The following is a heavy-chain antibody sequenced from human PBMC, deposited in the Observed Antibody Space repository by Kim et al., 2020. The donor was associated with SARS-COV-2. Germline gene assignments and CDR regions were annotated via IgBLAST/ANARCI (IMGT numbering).Heavy chain of an antibody. CDR3: ARDFANAGYYFDY. J-gene: IGHJ4*02. V-gene: IGHV3-21*01. CDR1: GFTFSSHA. D-gene: IGHD3-3*01. CDR2: ISSSGSYI. Sequence: GGSLRLSCAASGFTFSSHAINWVRQAPGKGLEWVAAISSSGSYIYYADSMKGRFTISRDNAKSSVYLQMNSLRAEDTAVYYCARDFANAGYYFDYWGRGTLVTVSS.